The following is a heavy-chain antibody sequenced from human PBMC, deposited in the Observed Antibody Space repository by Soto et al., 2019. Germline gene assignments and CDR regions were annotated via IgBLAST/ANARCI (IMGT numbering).Heavy chain of an antibody. J-gene: IGHJ6*02. CDR1: GYTLTNYG. Sequence: QVQLVQSGAEVKKPGASVKVSCKASGYTLTNYGISWVRQAPGQGLEWMGWTSAYNGNTNYAQKLQGRVTMTTDTSTSTAYMELRSLRSDDTAVYYCARVKYSSSSPEVYYYYGMDVWGQGTTVTVSS. D-gene: IGHD6-6*01. CDR3: ARVKYSSSSPEVYYYYGMDV. CDR2: TSAYNGNT. V-gene: IGHV1-18*01.